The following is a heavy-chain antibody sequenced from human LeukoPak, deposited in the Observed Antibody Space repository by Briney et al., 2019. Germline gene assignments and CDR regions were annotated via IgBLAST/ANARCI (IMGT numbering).Heavy chain of an antibody. Sequence: ASVEVSCKASGGTFSSYAISWVRQAPGQGLEWMGGIIPIFGTANYAQKFQGRVTITADESTSTAYMELSSLRSEDTAVYYCARESVVPAAESYNWFDPWGQGTLVTVSS. J-gene: IGHJ5*02. CDR2: IIPIFGTA. CDR3: ARESVVPAAESYNWFDP. V-gene: IGHV1-69*01. D-gene: IGHD2-2*01. CDR1: GGTFSSYA.